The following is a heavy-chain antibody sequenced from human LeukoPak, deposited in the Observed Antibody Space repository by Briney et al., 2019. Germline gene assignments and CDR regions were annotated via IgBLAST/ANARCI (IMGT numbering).Heavy chain of an antibody. CDR2: INGDGRDT. V-gene: IGHV3-7*01. Sequence: GGSLRLSCAASDFALSSYWMNWVRQAPGKGLEWVANINGDGRDTYYVGSVRGRFTISRDNADNSLYLQMHNLRGDDTAVYYCARGVNSAIDWWGQGTLVTVSS. CDR3: ARGVNSAIDW. CDR1: DFALSSYW. D-gene: IGHD3-10*01. J-gene: IGHJ4*02.